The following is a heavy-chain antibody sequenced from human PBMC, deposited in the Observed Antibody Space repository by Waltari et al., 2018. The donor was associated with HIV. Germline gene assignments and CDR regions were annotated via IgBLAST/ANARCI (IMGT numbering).Heavy chain of an antibody. J-gene: IGHJ4*02. D-gene: IGHD4-4*01. CDR2: IYYSGST. V-gene: IGHV4-39*07. CDR3: ARSFRYSNWY. Sequence: QLQLQESGPGLVKPSETLSLTCTVSGGSISSSSYYWGWIRQPPGKGLEWIGSIYYSGSTYYNPSRKSRVTISVDTSKNQFSLKLSSVTAADTAVYYCARSFRYSNWYWGQGTLVTVSS. CDR1: GGSISSSSYY.